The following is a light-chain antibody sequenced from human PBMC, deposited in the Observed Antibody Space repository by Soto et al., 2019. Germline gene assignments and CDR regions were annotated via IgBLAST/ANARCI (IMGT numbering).Light chain of an antibody. CDR2: EVS. CDR3: TSYTVSTTVL. CDR1: NSDIGGFPY. Sequence: QSALTQPASVSGSPGHSITISCTGTNSDIGGFPYVSWYQQHPGKAPKLMIYEVSNRPSGVSQSFSGSKSGNTASLTISGLQAEDEADYYCTSYTVSTTVLFGGGTKLTVL. J-gene: IGLJ2*01. V-gene: IGLV2-14*01.